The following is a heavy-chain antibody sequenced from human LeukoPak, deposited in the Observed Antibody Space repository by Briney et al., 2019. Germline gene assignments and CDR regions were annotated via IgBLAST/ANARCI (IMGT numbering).Heavy chain of an antibody. CDR1: GFTFSDYY. CDR2: ISSSGSTI. Sequence: GGSLRLSCAASGFTFSDYYMSWIRQAPGKGLEWVSYISSSGSTIYYADSVEGRFTISRDNAKNSLYLQMNSLRAEDTAVYYCARGPDYDFWSGYTESNQFDPRGQGTLVTVSS. V-gene: IGHV3-11*01. D-gene: IGHD3-3*01. J-gene: IGHJ5*02. CDR3: ARGPDYDFWSGYTESNQFDP.